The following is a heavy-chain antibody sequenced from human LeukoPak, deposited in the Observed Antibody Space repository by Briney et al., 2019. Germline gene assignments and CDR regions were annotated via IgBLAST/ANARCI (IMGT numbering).Heavy chain of an antibody. CDR1: GGSISSGGYY. CDR3: ARDRPFYGMDV. J-gene: IGHJ6*02. CDR2: IYYSGST. V-gene: IGHV4-31*03. Sequence: PSETLSLTCTVSGGSISSGGYYWSWIRQHPGKGLEWIGYIYYSGSTYYNPSLKSRVTISVDTSKNQFSLKLSSVTAADTAVYYCARDRPFYGMDVWGQGTTVTVSS.